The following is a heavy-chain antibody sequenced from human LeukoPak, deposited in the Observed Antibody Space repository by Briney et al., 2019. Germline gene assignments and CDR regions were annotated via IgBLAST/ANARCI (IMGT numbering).Heavy chain of an antibody. CDR3: SIFDPGFRHVDY. J-gene: IGHJ4*02. Sequence: GGSLRLSCAASGFTFSSYAMSWVRQAPGKGLEWVSAISSGGASLYYADSVKGRFTISRDNFKNTLSLQMNSLRAEDTAIYYCSIFDPGFRHVDYWGQGTLVTVSS. CDR2: ISSGGASL. CDR1: GFTFSSYA. V-gene: IGHV3-23*01. D-gene: IGHD3-9*01.